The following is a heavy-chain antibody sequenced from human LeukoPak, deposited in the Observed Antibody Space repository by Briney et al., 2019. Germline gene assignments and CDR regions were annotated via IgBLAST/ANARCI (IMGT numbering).Heavy chain of an antibody. V-gene: IGHV3-15*01. Sequence: GGSLRVSCAASGFTFSNAWMNWVRQAPGKGLEWVGRIKSKTDGGAIDYAASVKGRFTISRDDSKNTLYLQMNSLRAEDTAVYYCAKDLIRLESYYRVEYFQHWGQGTLVTVSS. D-gene: IGHD1-26*01. J-gene: IGHJ1*01. CDR2: IKSKTDGGAI. CDR3: AKDLIRLESYYRVEYFQH. CDR1: GFTFSNAW.